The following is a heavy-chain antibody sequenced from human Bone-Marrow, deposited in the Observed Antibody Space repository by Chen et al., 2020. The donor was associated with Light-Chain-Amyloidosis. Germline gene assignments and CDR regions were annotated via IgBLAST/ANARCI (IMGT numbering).Heavy chain of an antibody. D-gene: IGHD5-12*01. CDR1: GYTFPNYW. Sequence: VKLEQSGPDVPKPGDSLKISCNGSGYTFPNYWIGWVRQMPGKGLEWMGVIYPDDSDARYSPSFEGQVTISADKSITTAYLQWRSLKASDTAMYYCARRRDGYNFDYWGQGTLVTVSS. V-gene: IGHV5-51*01. CDR3: ARRRDGYNFDY. J-gene: IGHJ4*02. CDR2: IYPDDSDA.